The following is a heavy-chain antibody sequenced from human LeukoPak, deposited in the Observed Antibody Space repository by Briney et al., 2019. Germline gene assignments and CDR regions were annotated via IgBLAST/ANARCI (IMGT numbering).Heavy chain of an antibody. CDR2: IYPGDSDT. D-gene: IGHD6-19*01. Sequence: GESLKISCKGSGYSFTSYWIGWVRQMPGKGLEWMGIIYPGDSDTRYSPSFQGQVTISADKSISTAYLQWSSLKASDTAMYYCARIAVAGYYYYYYMDVWGKGTTVTVSS. CDR3: ARIAVAGYYYYYYMDV. CDR1: GYSFTSYW. J-gene: IGHJ6*03. V-gene: IGHV5-51*01.